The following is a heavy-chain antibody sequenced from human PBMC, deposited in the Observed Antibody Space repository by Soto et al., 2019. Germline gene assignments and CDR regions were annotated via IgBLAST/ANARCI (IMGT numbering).Heavy chain of an antibody. J-gene: IGHJ5*02. CDR1: GVPISTDDYY. CDR3: ARLRWETENNWFDP. CDR2: IYYSGST. D-gene: IGHD1-26*01. Sequence: SETLSLTCTVSGVPISTDDYYWTWIRQPPGKGLEWIGYIYYSGSTYYNWSLKSRVTISIDTSKNQFSLNLSSVTAADTAVYFCARLRWETENNWFDPWGQGALVTVSS. V-gene: IGHV4-30-4*01.